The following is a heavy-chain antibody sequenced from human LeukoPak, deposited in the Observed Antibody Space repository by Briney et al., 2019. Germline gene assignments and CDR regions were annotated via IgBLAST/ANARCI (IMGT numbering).Heavy chain of an antibody. Sequence: ASVKVSCKASGYTFTSYGISWVRQATGQGLEWMGWISAYNGNTNYAQKLQGRVTMTTDTSTSTAYMELRSLRSDDTAVYYCARDEGATSYYYDSSGYCPDYWGQGTLVTVSS. J-gene: IGHJ4*02. CDR1: GYTFTSYG. CDR2: ISAYNGNT. D-gene: IGHD3-22*01. CDR3: ARDEGATSYYYDSSGYCPDY. V-gene: IGHV1-18*01.